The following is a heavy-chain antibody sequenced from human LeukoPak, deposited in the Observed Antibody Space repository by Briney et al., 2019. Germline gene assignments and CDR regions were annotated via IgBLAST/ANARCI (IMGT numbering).Heavy chain of an antibody. CDR2: INHSGST. CDR1: GGSFSGYY. J-gene: IGHJ4*02. D-gene: IGHD5-18*01. V-gene: IGHV4-34*01. Sequence: SETLSLTCAVYGGSFSGYYWSWIRQPPGKGLEWRGEINHSGSTNYNPSLKSRVTISVDTSKTQFSLKLSSVTAADTAVYYCARGRASYSYGRANYFDYWGQGTLVTVSS. CDR3: ARGRASYSYGRANYFDY.